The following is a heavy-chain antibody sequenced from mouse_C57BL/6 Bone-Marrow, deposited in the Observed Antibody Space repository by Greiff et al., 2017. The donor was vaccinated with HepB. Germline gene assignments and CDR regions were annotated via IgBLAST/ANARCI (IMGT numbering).Heavy chain of an antibody. D-gene: IGHD2-9*01. CDR2: IWCGGST. CDR3: ARAYYGNDVGY. V-gene: IGHV2-2*01. J-gene: IGHJ2*01. Sequence: VQVVESGPGLVQPSQSLSITCTVSGFSLTSYGVHWVRQSPGKGLEWLGVIWCGGSTDYNAAFISSLSISKDNSKSQVFFKMNRLQADDTAIYYCARAYYGNDVGYWGQGTTLTVSS. CDR1: GFSLTSYG.